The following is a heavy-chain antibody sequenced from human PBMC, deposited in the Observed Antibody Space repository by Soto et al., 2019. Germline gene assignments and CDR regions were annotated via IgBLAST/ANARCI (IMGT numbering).Heavy chain of an antibody. CDR3: ARDKITGLFDY. Sequence: SETLSLTCTVSGGSISSGNYYWSWIRQAPGKGLEWIGFISYSGSTYYSTSLKSRVTISVDTSKSQFSLNLTSVTAADAAVYYCARDKITGLFDYWGQGTLVTAPQ. D-gene: IGHD2-8*02. J-gene: IGHJ4*02. CDR2: ISYSGST. V-gene: IGHV4-30-4*01. CDR1: GGSISSGNYY.